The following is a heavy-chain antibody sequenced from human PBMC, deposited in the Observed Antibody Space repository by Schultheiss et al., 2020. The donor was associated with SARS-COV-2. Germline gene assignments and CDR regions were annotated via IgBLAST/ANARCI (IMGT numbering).Heavy chain of an antibody. CDR1: GFTFSSYW. Sequence: GGSLRLSCAASGFTFSSYWMHWVRQAPGKGLVWVSRINSDGSSTSYADSVKGRFTISRDNSKNTLYLQMNSLRAEDTAVYYCARVAAAAGTHLDYWGQGTLVTVSS. D-gene: IGHD6-13*01. CDR2: INSDGSST. CDR3: ARVAAAAGTHLDY. J-gene: IGHJ4*02. V-gene: IGHV3-74*01.